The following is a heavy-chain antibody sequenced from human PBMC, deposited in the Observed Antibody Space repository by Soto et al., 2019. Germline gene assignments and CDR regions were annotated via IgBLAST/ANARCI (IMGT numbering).Heavy chain of an antibody. V-gene: IGHV3-23*01. J-gene: IGHJ4*02. CDR1: GFTFSSYA. Sequence: EVQLLESGGGLVQPGGSLRLSCAASGFTFSSYAMSWVRQAPGKGLEWVSAISGSGGSTYYADSVKGRFTISRDNSKNTLYLQMNSLRAEDTAVYYCAKDRGDGYCSSTSCYAFLWEFDYWGQGTLFTVSS. CDR2: ISGSGGST. D-gene: IGHD2-2*03. CDR3: AKDRGDGYCSSTSCYAFLWEFDY.